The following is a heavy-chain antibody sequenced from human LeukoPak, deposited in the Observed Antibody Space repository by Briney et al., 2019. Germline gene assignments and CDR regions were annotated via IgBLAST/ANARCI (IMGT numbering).Heavy chain of an antibody. V-gene: IGHV1-2*02. CDR3: ARGWQINSSGGFVDP. Sequence: ASLKVSCQASGYGFTDYYIHWIRQAPGQGLEWMGWINPSSGATIYAQKFQGRVTMTRDIFSTTAYMGINSLVSDDTAVYYCARGWQINSSGGFVDPWGQGTLVTVSS. D-gene: IGHD6-6*01. CDR1: GYGFTDYY. J-gene: IGHJ5*02. CDR2: INPSSGAT.